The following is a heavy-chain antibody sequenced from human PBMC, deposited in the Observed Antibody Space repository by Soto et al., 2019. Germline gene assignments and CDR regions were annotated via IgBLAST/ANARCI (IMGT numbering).Heavy chain of an antibody. CDR1: GVTVRTNY. CDR3: ASDHGASGPLH. D-gene: IGHD6-25*01. Sequence: EVQLVESGGGLVQPGGSVRLSCAASGVTVRTNYLSWVRQAPEKGLEWVSAIYSDGSTYYTDSVKGRFTISRDNSKNTLYLQMDSLRAEDTAVYYCASDHGASGPLHWGQGTLVIVSS. J-gene: IGHJ4*02. CDR2: IYSDGST. V-gene: IGHV3-66*01.